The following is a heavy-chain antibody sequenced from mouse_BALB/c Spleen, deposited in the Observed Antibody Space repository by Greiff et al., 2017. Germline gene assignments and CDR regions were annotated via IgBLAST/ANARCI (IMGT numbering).Heavy chain of an antibody. J-gene: IGHJ4*01. CDR3: ARWLPNPLYAMDY. D-gene: IGHD2-2*01. Sequence: QVQLQQSGAELMKPGASVKISCKATGYTFSSYWIEWVKQRPGHGLEWIGEILPGSGSTNYNEKFKVKATFTADTSSNTAYMQLSSLTSEDSAVYYCARWLPNPLYAMDYWGQGTSVTVSS. CDR1: GYTFSSYW. V-gene: IGHV1-9*01. CDR2: ILPGSGST.